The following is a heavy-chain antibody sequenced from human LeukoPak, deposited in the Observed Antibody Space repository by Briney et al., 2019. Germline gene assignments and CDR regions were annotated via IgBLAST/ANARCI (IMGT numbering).Heavy chain of an antibody. V-gene: IGHV3-48*01. J-gene: IGHJ4*02. CDR3: ARGPGSYWVDY. CDR1: GFTFSSYS. CDR2: ISSSSSTI. D-gene: IGHD1-26*01. Sequence: PGGSLRLSCAASGFTFSSYSMNWVRQAPGKGLEWVSYISSSSSTIYYADSVKGRFTISRDNAKNSLYLQMNSLRAEDTAVYYCARGPGSYWVDYWGQGTLVTVSS.